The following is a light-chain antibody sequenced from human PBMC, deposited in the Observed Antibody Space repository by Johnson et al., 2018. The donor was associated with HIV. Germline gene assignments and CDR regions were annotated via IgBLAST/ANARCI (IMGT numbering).Light chain of an antibody. CDR1: SSNIGNNC. Sequence: QSVLTQPPSVSAAPGQKVTISCSGSSSNIGNNCVSWYQQLPGTAPKLLIYDNNKRPSGIPDRFSGSKSGTSATLGITGLQTGDEADYYCGTWDSSLSAPVFGTGTKVTVL. V-gene: IGLV1-51*01. J-gene: IGLJ1*01. CDR3: GTWDSSLSAPV. CDR2: DNN.